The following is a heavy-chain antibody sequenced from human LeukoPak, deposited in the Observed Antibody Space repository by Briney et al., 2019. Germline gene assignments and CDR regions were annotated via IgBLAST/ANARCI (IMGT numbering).Heavy chain of an antibody. D-gene: IGHD3-22*01. J-gene: IGHJ4*02. CDR1: GGSFSGYY. Sequence: SETLSLTCAVYGGSFSGYYWSWIRQPPGKGLEWIGGISHSGSTNYNPSPKSRVTISIDTSKNQFSLKLSSVTAADTAVYYCARGDYYDSSGYYYRHFNYWGQGTLVTVSS. V-gene: IGHV4-34*01. CDR2: ISHSGST. CDR3: ARGDYYDSSGYYYRHFNY.